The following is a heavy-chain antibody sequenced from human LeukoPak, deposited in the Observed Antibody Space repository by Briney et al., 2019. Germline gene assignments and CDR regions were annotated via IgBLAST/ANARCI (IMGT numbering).Heavy chain of an antibody. Sequence: GGSLRLSCAASGLTFSSYAMSWVRQAPGKGLEWVSAISGSGGSTYYPESVKGRFTISRDNSKNTLYLQMNSLRAEDTAVYYCTNIPYDFWSGYYHGYWGQGTLVTVSS. V-gene: IGHV3-23*01. CDR3: TNIPYDFWSGYYHGY. CDR1: GLTFSSYA. D-gene: IGHD3-3*01. J-gene: IGHJ4*02. CDR2: ISGSGGST.